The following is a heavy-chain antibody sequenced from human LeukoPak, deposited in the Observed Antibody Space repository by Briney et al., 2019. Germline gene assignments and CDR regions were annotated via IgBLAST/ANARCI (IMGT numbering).Heavy chain of an antibody. D-gene: IGHD2-15*01. J-gene: IGHJ5*02. CDR2: IFYSGTT. CDR3: ARYAATGGPNWFDP. CDR1: GGSISSRSYY. V-gene: IGHV4-39*07. Sequence: SETLSLTCTVSGGSISSRSYYWGWIRQPPGKGLEWIGSIFYSGTTYYNPSLKSRVTISVDTSKNQFSLRLSSVTAADTAIYYCARYAATGGPNWFDPWGPGTLVTVSS.